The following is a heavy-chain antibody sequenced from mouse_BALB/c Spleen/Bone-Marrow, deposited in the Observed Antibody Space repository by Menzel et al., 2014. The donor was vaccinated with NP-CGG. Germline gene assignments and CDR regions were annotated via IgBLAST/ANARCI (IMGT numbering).Heavy chain of an antibody. CDR3: ARSTGAMDY. Sequence: QVQLQQSGAELAKPGASVKMSCKASGYTFTTYWMHWVKQGPGQGLEWIGFINPTTGYTECNQNFKDKASLTADKSSSTAYMQLSSLTSEDSAVYYCARSTGAMDYWGQGTSVTVSS. J-gene: IGHJ4*01. CDR2: INPTTGYT. CDR1: GYTFTTYW. V-gene: IGHV1-7*01. D-gene: IGHD3-2*01.